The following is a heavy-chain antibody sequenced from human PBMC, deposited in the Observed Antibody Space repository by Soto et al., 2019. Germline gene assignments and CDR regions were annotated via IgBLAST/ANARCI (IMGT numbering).Heavy chain of an antibody. V-gene: IGHV1-8*01. J-gene: IGHJ6*02. CDR1: GYTFTSDD. Sequence: ASLRGSRKTSGYTFTSDDINWVRQETGQVLAWMGCLNPNSGNTGYAQKFQGRVTMTRNTSISTAYMELSSLRSEDTAVYYCARDNPTPGYSSGWYFHYYYYYGMDVWGQGTTVTVS. CDR2: LNPNSGNT. CDR3: ARDNPTPGYSSGWYFHYYYYYGMDV. D-gene: IGHD6-19*01.